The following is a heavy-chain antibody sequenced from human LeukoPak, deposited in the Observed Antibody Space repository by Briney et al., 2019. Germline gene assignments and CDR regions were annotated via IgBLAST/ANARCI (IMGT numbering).Heavy chain of an antibody. V-gene: IGHV3-53*01. CDR3: ARGYAGAFDY. J-gene: IGHJ4*02. Sequence: GGSLRLSCAASGFTVSSTYMTWVRQAPGRGLEWVSSIYSGGTTYYADSVKGRFTISRDNSKNTLYLQINSLGADDTALYYCARGYAGAFDYWGQGILVSVSS. D-gene: IGHD2-15*01. CDR1: GFTVSSTY. CDR2: IYSGGTT.